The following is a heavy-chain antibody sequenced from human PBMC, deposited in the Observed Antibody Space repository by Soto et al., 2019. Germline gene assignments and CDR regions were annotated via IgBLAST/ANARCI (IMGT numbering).Heavy chain of an antibody. D-gene: IGHD6-19*01. J-gene: IGHJ4*02. V-gene: IGHV3-64*02. CDR2: ISSNGGST. CDR1: GFTFSSYA. CDR3: ARSEWLVYYFDY. Sequence: EVQLVESGEGLVQPGGSLRLSCAASGFTFSSYAMHWVRQAPGKGLEYVSAISSNGGSTYYADSVKGRFTISRDNSKNTLYLQMGSLSAEDMAVYYCARSEWLVYYFDYWGQGTLVTVSS.